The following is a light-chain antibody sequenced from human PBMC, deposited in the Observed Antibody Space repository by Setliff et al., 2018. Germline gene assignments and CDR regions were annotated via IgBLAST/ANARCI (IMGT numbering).Light chain of an antibody. J-gene: IGLJ1*01. CDR1: YSDVGKYSL. CDR2: DFT. Sequence: QSALAQPASVSGSPGQSITISCTGTYSDVGKYSLVSWYQQHPGKVPKLILYDFTTRPSGVSDRFSGSKSANTASLTISGLQAEDEADYYCCSYAGSSTFVFGGGTKVTVL. CDR3: CSYAGSSTFV. V-gene: IGLV2-23*02.